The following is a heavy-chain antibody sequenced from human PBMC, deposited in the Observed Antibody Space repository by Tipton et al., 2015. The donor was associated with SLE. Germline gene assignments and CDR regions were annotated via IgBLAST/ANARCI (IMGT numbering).Heavy chain of an antibody. J-gene: IGHJ6*03. Sequence: TLSLTCTVSGGSISSYYWSWIRQPPGKGLEWIGYIYYSGSTNYNPSLKSRVTISVDTSKNQFSLKLSSVTAADTAVYYCAREEDTSVYMDVWGKGTTVTVSS. V-gene: IGHV4-59*01. CDR2: IYYSGST. CDR1: GGSISSYY. CDR3: AREEDTSVYMDV. D-gene: IGHD2-15*01.